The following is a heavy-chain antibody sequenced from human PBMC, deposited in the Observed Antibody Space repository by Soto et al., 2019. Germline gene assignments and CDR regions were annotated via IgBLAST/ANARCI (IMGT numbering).Heavy chain of an antibody. V-gene: IGHV3-23*01. CDR3: AIGGPGGPLGH. D-gene: IGHD3-10*01. Sequence: LRLSCAASGFIFSAFDMSWVRQAPGKGLEWVSSISGGTYYADSVKGRFTTSRDNSKNTLYLQMNGLRAEDTAVYYCAIGGPGGPLGHWGQGTLVTVSS. J-gene: IGHJ4*02. CDR2: ISGGT. CDR1: GFIFSAFD.